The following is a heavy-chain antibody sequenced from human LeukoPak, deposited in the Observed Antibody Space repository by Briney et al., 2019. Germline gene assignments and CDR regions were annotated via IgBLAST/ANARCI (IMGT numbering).Heavy chain of an antibody. CDR1: GFTFSSYS. CDR2: ISSSSSTI. Sequence: PGGSLRLSCAASGFTFSSYSMNWVRQAPGKGLEWVSYISSSSSTIYYADSVKGRFTISRDNAKNSLYLQVNSLRAEDTAVYYCARGVIPHDYWGQGTLVTVSS. CDR3: ARGVIPHDY. J-gene: IGHJ4*02. V-gene: IGHV3-48*01. D-gene: IGHD2/OR15-2a*01.